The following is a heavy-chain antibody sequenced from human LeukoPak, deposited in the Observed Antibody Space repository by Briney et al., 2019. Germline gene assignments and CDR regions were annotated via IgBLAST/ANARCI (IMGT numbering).Heavy chain of an antibody. V-gene: IGHV3-64*01. CDR1: GFTFSGYA. CDR2: ISSNGGST. J-gene: IGHJ6*03. D-gene: IGHD1-7*01. Sequence: PGGSLRLSCAASGFTFSGYAMHWVRQAPGKGLEYVSAISSNGGSTYYANSVKGRFTISRDNSKNTLYLQMGSLRAEDMAVYYCARDPGTTFYYYYMDVWGKGTTVTVSS. CDR3: ARDPGTTFYYYYMDV.